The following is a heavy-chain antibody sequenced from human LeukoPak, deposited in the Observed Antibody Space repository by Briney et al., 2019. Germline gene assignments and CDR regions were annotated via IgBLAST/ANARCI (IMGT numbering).Heavy chain of an antibody. V-gene: IGHV3-21*01. CDR2: ISSSSSYI. CDR3: ARARGSAGY. CDR1: GFTFSSYS. Sequence: GRSLRLSCAASGFTFSSYSMNWVRQAPGQGLEWVSSISSSSSYIYYADSVKGRFTISRDNAKNSLYLPMNSLRAEDTAVYYCARARGSAGYWGQGTLVTVSS. D-gene: IGHD6-25*01. J-gene: IGHJ4*02.